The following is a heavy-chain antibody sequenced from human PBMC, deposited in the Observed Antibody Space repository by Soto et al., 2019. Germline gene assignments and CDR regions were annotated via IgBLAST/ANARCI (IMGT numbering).Heavy chain of an antibody. CDR2: IYYSGST. Sequence: SETLSLTCTVSGGSISSYYWSWIRQPPGKGLEWIGYIYYSGSTNYNPSLKSRVTISVDTSKNQFSLKLSSVTAADTAVYYCARAPGYCTNGVCENWFDPWGQGTLVTVSS. V-gene: IGHV4-59*01. CDR1: GGSISSYY. CDR3: ARAPGYCTNGVCENWFDP. J-gene: IGHJ5*02. D-gene: IGHD2-8*01.